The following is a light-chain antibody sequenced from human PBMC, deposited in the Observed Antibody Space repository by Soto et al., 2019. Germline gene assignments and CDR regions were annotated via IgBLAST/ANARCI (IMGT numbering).Light chain of an antibody. J-gene: IGLJ2*01. Sequence: QSALTQPPSMSEAPRQRVTISCSGSNSNIGYHAVNWYQQLPGKAPKLLIYYDDLLPSGVSDRFSGSKSGTSASLAISGLQSEDEADYYCATWDDSLRRPVFGGGTKLTVL. CDR3: ATWDDSLRRPV. CDR2: YDD. V-gene: IGLV1-36*01. CDR1: NSNIGYHA.